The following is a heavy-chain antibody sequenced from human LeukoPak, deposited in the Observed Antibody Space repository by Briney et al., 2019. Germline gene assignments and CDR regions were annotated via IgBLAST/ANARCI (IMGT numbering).Heavy chain of an antibody. CDR3: ARLWFGEAMFDY. D-gene: IGHD3-10*01. J-gene: IGHJ4*02. CDR1: GGSISSGGYY. CDR2: IYHSGST. Sequence: PSETLSLTCTVSGGSISSGGYYWSWIRQPPGKGLEWIGYIYHSGSTYYNPSLKSRVTISVDRSKNQFSLKLSSVTAADTAVYYCARLWFGEAMFDYWGQGTLVTVSS. V-gene: IGHV4-30-2*01.